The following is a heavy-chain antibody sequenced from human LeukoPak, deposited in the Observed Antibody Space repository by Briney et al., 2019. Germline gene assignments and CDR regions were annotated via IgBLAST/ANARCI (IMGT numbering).Heavy chain of an antibody. CDR2: IYYSGST. CDR1: GGSISSSSYY. Sequence: SETLSLTCTVSGGSISSSSYYWGWIRQPPGKGLEWIGSIYYSGSTYYNPSLKSRVTISVDTSKNQFSLKLSSVTAADTAMYYCARVRSGDYSEDAFDIWGQGTMVTVSS. D-gene: IGHD1-26*01. J-gene: IGHJ3*02. CDR3: ARVRSGDYSEDAFDI. V-gene: IGHV4-39*07.